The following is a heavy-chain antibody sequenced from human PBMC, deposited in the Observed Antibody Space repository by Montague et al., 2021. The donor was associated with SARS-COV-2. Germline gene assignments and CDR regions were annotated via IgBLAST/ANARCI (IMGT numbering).Heavy chain of an antibody. CDR3: ARGGATYYYDTSGYVNAFDT. Sequence: SETLSLTCTVSGDSISTYYWSWIRQPPGKGLEWIGYIYYNGYTNYNPSLKSRVTISVDTSKNQFSLGLSSVTAADTAVYFCARGGATYYYDTSGYVNAFDTWGQGTMVIVSS. CDR2: IYYNGYT. J-gene: IGHJ3*02. D-gene: IGHD3-22*01. CDR1: GDSISTYY. V-gene: IGHV4-59*01.